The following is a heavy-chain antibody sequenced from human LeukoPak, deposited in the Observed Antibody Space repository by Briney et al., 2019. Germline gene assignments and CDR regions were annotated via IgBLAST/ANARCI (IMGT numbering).Heavy chain of an antibody. CDR3: ARSRLWLFYYYYMDV. CDR2: IDYSGST. Sequence: PSETLSLTCTLCGGSISSYYWSCIRQPPGKGLEWIGYIDYSGSTNYNPSLKSRITMSVDTSKNQFSLKLSSVTAADTAVYYCARSRLWLFYYYYMDVWGKGTTVTVSS. V-gene: IGHV4-59*01. J-gene: IGHJ6*03. D-gene: IGHD5-18*01. CDR1: GGSISSYY.